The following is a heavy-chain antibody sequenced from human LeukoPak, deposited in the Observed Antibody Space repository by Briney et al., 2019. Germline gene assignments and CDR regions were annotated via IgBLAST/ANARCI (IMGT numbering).Heavy chain of an antibody. CDR3: ARDTVIPYSQVGTTKD. CDR2: IKYDGSEK. J-gene: IGHJ4*02. V-gene: IGHV3-7*01. D-gene: IGHD1-26*01. Sequence: PGGSLRLSCSGSGVSFSGHWMHWVRQAPGKGLDCVATIKYDGSEKYYVDSVKGRFTISRDNAKNSLYLQMNSLRAEDTAVYYCARDTVIPYSQVGTTKDWGQGTLVTVSS. CDR1: GVSFSGHW.